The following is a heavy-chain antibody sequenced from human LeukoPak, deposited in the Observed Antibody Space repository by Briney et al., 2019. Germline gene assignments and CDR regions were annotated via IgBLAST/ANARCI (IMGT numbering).Heavy chain of an antibody. V-gene: IGHV4-4*02. CDR3: ARTLSVDTAMVDALHFDY. D-gene: IGHD5-18*01. Sequence: SGTLSLTCAVSGGSISSSNWWSWVRQPPGKGLEWIGEIYHSGSTNYNPSLKSRVTISVDKSKNQFSLKLSSVTAADTAVYYCARTLSVDTAMVDALHFDYWGQGTLVTVSS. CDR1: GGSISSSNW. CDR2: IYHSGST. J-gene: IGHJ4*02.